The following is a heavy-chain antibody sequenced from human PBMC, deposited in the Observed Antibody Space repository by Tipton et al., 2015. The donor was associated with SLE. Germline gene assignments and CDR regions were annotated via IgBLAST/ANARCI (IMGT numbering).Heavy chain of an antibody. J-gene: IGHJ1*01. Sequence: QSGAEVKKPGASVKVSCKASGYTFTSYGISWVRQAPGQGLEWMGWISGYNGDTNYAQKFQGRVTMTTDTSTTTAYMELRSLRSDDTAVYYCARDQHSSLAEGRFQHWGQGTLVTVSS. V-gene: IGHV1-18*01. CDR1: GYTFTSYG. D-gene: IGHD6-13*01. CDR3: ARDQHSSLAEGRFQH. CDR2: ISGYNGDT.